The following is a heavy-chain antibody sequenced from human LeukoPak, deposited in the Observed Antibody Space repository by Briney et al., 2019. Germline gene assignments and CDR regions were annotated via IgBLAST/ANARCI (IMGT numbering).Heavy chain of an antibody. CDR2: IWYDGSNK. CDR3: AGSYDTSGYFDY. J-gene: IGHJ4*02. CDR1: GFTFSSYG. D-gene: IGHD3-22*01. Sequence: GGSLRLSCAASGFTFSSYGMHWVRQAPGPGLESVAFIWYDGSNKYYADSVKGRLTISRDNYKNTLYLQMDSLRAEDTAVYYCAGSYDTSGYFDYWGQGTLVTVSS. V-gene: IGHV3-30*02.